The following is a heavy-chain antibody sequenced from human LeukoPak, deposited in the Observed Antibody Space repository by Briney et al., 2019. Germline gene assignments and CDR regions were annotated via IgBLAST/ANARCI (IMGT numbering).Heavy chain of an antibody. Sequence: GESLKISCKGSGYIFTSYWIGWVRQMPGKGLEWMGIIYPGDSDTRYSPSFQGQVTISADKSISTTYLQWSSLKASDTAMYYCATPYPREYCSSTTCYFNYWGQGTLVTLSS. D-gene: IGHD2-2*01. J-gene: IGHJ4*02. CDR1: GYIFTSYW. CDR2: IYPGDSDT. V-gene: IGHV5-51*01. CDR3: ATPYPREYCSSTTCYFNY.